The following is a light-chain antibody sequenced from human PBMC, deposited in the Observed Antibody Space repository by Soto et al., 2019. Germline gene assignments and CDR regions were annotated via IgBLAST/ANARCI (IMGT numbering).Light chain of an antibody. CDR3: CSYAGSYSWV. Sequence: QSALTQPRSVSGSPGQSVTISCTGSSSDVGGYDYVSWYQQHPGKAPKLMIYDVTKRPSGVADRFSGSKSANTASLTISGLQAEDEADYYCCSYAGSYSWVFGGGTKLTVL. V-gene: IGLV2-11*01. CDR1: SSDVGGYDY. CDR2: DVT. J-gene: IGLJ3*02.